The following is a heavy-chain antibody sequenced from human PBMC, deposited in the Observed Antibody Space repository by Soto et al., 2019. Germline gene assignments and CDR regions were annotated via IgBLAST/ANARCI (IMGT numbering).Heavy chain of an antibody. CDR1: GGSISSSSYY. CDR3: AKHREKVPPNNWFDP. CDR2: IYYSGST. V-gene: IGHV4-39*01. J-gene: IGHJ5*02. Sequence: SETLSLTCTVSGGSISSSSYYWGWIRQPPGKGLEWIGSIYYSGSTYYNPSLKSRVTISVDTSKNQFSLKLSSVTAADTAVYYCAKHREKVPPNNWFDPWAREPLSTFP. D-gene: IGHD1-26*01.